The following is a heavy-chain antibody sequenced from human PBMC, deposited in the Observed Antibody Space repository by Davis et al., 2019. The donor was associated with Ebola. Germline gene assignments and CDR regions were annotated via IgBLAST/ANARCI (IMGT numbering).Heavy chain of an antibody. CDR2: IKQDGSEK. D-gene: IGHD3-22*01. J-gene: IGHJ4*02. CDR1: GFTFSSYW. Sequence: PGGSLRLSCAASGFTFSSYWMSWVRQAPGKGLEWVANIKQDGSEKYYVDSVKGRFTISRDNAKNSLYLQMNSLRAEDTAVYYCARYYYDSSGYNYFDYWGQGTLVTVSS. V-gene: IGHV3-7*01. CDR3: ARYYYDSSGYNYFDY.